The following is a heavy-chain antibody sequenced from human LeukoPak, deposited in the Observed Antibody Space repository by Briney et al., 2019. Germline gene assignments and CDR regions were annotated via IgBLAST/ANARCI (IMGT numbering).Heavy chain of an antibody. D-gene: IGHD2-2*01. V-gene: IGHV4-39*01. CDR1: GGSISSSSYY. Sequence: PSETLSLTCTVSGGSISSSSYYWGWIRQPPGKGLEWIGSIYYSGSTYYNPSLKSRVTISVDTSKNQFSLKLSSVTAADTAVYYCAGIEDIVVVPADFFDYWGQGTLVTVSS. CDR2: IYYSGST. CDR3: AGIEDIVVVPADFFDY. J-gene: IGHJ4*02.